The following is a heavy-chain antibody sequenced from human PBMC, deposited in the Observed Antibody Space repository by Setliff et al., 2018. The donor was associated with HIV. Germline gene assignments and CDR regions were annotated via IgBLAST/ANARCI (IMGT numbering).Heavy chain of an antibody. CDR3: ARDKPVVVIAPGYFDL. Sequence: TLSLTCTVSGGSISSHYWSWIRQPAGEGLEWVGYIYYSGSTNYNPSLKSRVTISVDTSKNQFSLKLSSVTAADTAVYYCARDKPVVVIAPGYFDLWGRGTLVTVSS. J-gene: IGHJ2*01. CDR2: IYYSGST. CDR1: GGSISSHY. D-gene: IGHD2-21*01. V-gene: IGHV4-59*11.